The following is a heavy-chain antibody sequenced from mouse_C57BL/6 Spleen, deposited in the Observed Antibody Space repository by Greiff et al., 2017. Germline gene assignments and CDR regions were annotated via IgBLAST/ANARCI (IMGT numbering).Heavy chain of an antibody. CDR1: GFSLTSYG. V-gene: IGHV2-6*01. D-gene: IGHD2-4*01. J-gene: IGHJ3*01. Sequence: VKLMESGPGLVAPSQSLSITCTVSGFSLTSYGVDWVRQSPGKGLEWLGVIWGVGSTNYNSALKSRLSISKDNSKSQVFLKMNSLQTDDTAMYYCASRYDYDAWFAYWGQGTLVTVSA. CDR2: IWGVGST. CDR3: ASRYDYDAWFAY.